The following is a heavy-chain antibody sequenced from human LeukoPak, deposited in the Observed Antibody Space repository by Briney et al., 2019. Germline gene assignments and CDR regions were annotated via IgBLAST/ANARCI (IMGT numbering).Heavy chain of an antibody. CDR3: ARVLVVPAAKVEYFQH. J-gene: IGHJ1*01. CDR1: GGSISSGGYY. V-gene: IGHV4-30-2*01. Sequence: PSQTLSLTCTVSGGSISSGGYYWSWIRQPPGKGLEWIGYIYHSGSTYYNPSLKSRVTISVDRSKNQFSLKLSSVTAADTAVYYCARVLVVPAAKVEYFQHWGQGTLITVSS. D-gene: IGHD2-2*01. CDR2: IYHSGST.